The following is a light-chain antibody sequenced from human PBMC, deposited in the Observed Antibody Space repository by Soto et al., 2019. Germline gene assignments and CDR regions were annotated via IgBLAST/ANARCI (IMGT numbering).Light chain of an antibody. Sequence: EIVLTQSPATLSLSPGERATLSCRASQRISGYLAWYQQRPGQAPRLLIYDASNRATGIPVRFSGSGSGTDYTLTIAYLVSGDFAVYYCQQRSNLPWTHGQGTKVDI. J-gene: IGKJ1*01. CDR3: QQRSNLPWT. V-gene: IGKV3-11*01. CDR2: DAS. CDR1: QRISGY.